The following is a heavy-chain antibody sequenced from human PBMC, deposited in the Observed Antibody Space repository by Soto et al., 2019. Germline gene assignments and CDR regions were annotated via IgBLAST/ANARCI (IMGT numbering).Heavy chain of an antibody. V-gene: IGHV3-30-3*01. CDR3: AIIATSGWGDDFDI. CDR2: ILSDEINK. D-gene: IGHD6-13*01. Sequence: QVQLVESGGGVVQPGRSLRLSCAASGFTFSNYAMHWVRQAPGKGLEWAAAILSDEINKYSADSVKGRFTISRDNSKKTLYLQMNSLRTEETAVYYCAIIATSGWGDDFDIWGQGKMVTVSS. J-gene: IGHJ3*02. CDR1: GFTFSNYA.